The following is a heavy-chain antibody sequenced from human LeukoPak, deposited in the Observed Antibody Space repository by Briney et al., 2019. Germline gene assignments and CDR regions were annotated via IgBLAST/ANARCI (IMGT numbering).Heavy chain of an antibody. CDR2: INTDGRST. D-gene: IGHD1-26*01. J-gene: IGHJ3*02. Sequence: PGRSLRLSCAASGFTLSRYWMHWVRQPPGKGLVWVSRINTDGRSTTYADSVRGRFTISRDNARNTVYLQMNSLRAEETAVYYCARSEQGGVSDMWGQGTMVTVSS. V-gene: IGHV3-74*01. CDR3: ARSEQGGVSDM. CDR1: GFTLSRYW.